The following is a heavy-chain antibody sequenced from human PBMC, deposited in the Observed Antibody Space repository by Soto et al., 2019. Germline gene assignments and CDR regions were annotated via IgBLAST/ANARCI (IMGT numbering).Heavy chain of an antibody. CDR1: GFTFSIYA. CDR2: ISGGGGDT. Sequence: GGSLRLSCAASGFTFSIYAMSWVRQAPGKGLEWVSVISGGGGDTYYADSVKGRFTISRDNSKNTLYLQMNSLRAEDTAVYYCARLLGSKYYYAMDVWGQGTTVTVSS. J-gene: IGHJ6*02. V-gene: IGHV3-23*01. CDR3: ARLLGSKYYYAMDV. D-gene: IGHD2-15*01.